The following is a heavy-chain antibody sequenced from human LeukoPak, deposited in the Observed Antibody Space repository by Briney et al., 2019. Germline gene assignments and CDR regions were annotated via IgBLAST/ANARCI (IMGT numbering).Heavy chain of an antibody. Sequence: SETLSLTCSVSGGSISSYYWSWIRQPPGKGLEWIGYIYYSGSTNYNPSLKSRVTISVDTSKNQFSLQLSSVTAADTAVYYCARDISTLLRHFDNWFGTWGAGTLVTVSS. CDR1: GGSISSYY. D-gene: IGHD3-9*01. J-gene: IGHJ5*02. CDR2: IYYSGST. CDR3: ARDISTLLRHFDNWFGT. V-gene: IGHV4-59*01.